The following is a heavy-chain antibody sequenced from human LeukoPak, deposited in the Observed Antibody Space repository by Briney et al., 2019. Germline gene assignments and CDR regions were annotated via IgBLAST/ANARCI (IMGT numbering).Heavy chain of an antibody. CDR1: GFTFDDYA. D-gene: IGHD3-3*01. J-gene: IGHJ4*02. V-gene: IGHV3-9*01. CDR3: AKDEAYGFWSGPQSY. Sequence: GGSLRLSCAASGFTFDDYAMHWVRQAPGKGLEWVSRISWNSGSIGYADSVKGRFTISRDNAKNSLYLQMNSLRAEDTALYYCAKDEAYGFWSGPQSYWGQGTLVTVSS. CDR2: ISWNSGSI.